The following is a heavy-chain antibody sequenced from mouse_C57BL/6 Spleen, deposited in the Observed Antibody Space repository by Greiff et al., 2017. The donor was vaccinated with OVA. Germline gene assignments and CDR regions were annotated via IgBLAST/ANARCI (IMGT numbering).Heavy chain of an antibody. CDR1: GYTFTDHT. Sequence: QVQLKQSDAELVKPGASVKISCKASGYTFTDHTIHWMKQRPEQGLEWIGYIYPRDGSTKYNEKFKGKATLTANKTSSTAYMQHNSLTSEDSAVYFGANYSNYGYWSFDDWGKGTPVTVSS. J-gene: IGHJ1*03. V-gene: IGHV1-78*01. CDR3: ANYSNYGYWSFDD. CDR2: IYPRDGST. D-gene: IGHD2-5*01.